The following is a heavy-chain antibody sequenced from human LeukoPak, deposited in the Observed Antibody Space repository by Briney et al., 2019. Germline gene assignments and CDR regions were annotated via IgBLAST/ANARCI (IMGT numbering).Heavy chain of an antibody. Sequence: PSETLSLTCAVSGGSISSSNWWSWVRQLPGKGLEWIGEIYHSGSTNYNPSLKSRVTISVDKSKNQFSLKLGSVTAADTAVYYCARGCSGGSCYSQFDYWGQGTLVTVSS. D-gene: IGHD2-15*01. CDR3: ARGCSGGSCYSQFDY. CDR2: IYHSGST. CDR1: GGSISSSNW. J-gene: IGHJ4*02. V-gene: IGHV4-4*02.